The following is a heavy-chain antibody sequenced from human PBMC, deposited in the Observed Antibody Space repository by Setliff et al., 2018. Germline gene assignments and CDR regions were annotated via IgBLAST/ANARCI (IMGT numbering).Heavy chain of an antibody. CDR3: ARVWRLVSDY. CDR2: ISSSSSYI. CDR1: GFTFSSYA. V-gene: IGHV3-21*01. D-gene: IGHD2-21*02. Sequence: PGGSLRLSCAASGFTFSSYAITWVRQAPGKGLEWVSSISSSSSYIYYADSVKGRFTISRDNAKNSLYLQMNSLRAEDTAVYYCARVWRLVSDYWGQGTLVTVSS. J-gene: IGHJ4*02.